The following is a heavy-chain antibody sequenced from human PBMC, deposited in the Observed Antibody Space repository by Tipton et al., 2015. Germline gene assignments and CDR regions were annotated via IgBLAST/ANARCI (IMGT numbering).Heavy chain of an antibody. CDR1: GGSVSSGSYY. J-gene: IGHJ5*02. Sequence: LRLSCTVSGGSVSSGSYYWSWIRQPPEKGLEWIGSIYYTGTTHYNPSLKGRLTISLDTTKNHFSLRLNSVTAADTAVYYCARTYSYDSGTDYEGDWFDPWGQGTLVTVSS. CDR3: ARTYSYDSGTDYEGDWFDP. D-gene: IGHD3-10*01. V-gene: IGHV4-39*02. CDR2: IYYTGTT.